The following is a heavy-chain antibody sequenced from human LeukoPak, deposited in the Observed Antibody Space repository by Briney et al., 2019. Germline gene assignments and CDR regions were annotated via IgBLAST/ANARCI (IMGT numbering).Heavy chain of an antibody. CDR1: GFTFSSYW. CDR3: ARGDYDFWSRFGGPSTGFAY. V-gene: IGHV3-30-3*01. D-gene: IGHD3-3*01. CDR2: ISYDGSNK. Sequence: GGSLRLSCAASGFTFSSYWMPWVRQAPGKGLEWVAVISYDGSNKYYADSVKGRFTISRDNSKNTLYLQMNSLRAEDTAVYYCARGDYDFWSRFGGPSTGFAYWGQGTLVTVSS. J-gene: IGHJ4*02.